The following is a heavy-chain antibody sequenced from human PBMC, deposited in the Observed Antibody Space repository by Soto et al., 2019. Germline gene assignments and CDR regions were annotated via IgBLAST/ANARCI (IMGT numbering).Heavy chain of an antibody. D-gene: IGHD6-19*01. CDR3: AKVVPEIAVAGRDYYQH. V-gene: IGHV3-23*01. CDR2: ISGSGDST. Sequence: PGGSLRLSCAASGFTFSSYAMSWVRQAPGKGLEWVSGISGSGDSTYYADSVKGRFTISRDNSKNTLYLQMNSLRAEDTAVYYCAKVVPEIAVAGRDYYQHWSQGTLVTVSS. CDR1: GFTFSSYA. J-gene: IGHJ1*01.